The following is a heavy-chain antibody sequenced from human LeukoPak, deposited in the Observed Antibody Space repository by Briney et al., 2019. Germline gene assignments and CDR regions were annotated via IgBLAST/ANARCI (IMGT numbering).Heavy chain of an antibody. D-gene: IGHD2-2*01. Sequence: PGGSLRLSCAASGFTFSSYNMNWVRQAPGKGLEWVSSISSSSSYIHYADSVKGRFTISRDNAKNSLFLQMNSLRAEDTAVYYCARDVCSASSCYDYYSYFGLDVWGQGTTVTVSS. CDR2: ISSSSSYI. V-gene: IGHV3-21*01. CDR1: GFTFSSYN. CDR3: ARDVCSASSCYDYYSYFGLDV. J-gene: IGHJ6*02.